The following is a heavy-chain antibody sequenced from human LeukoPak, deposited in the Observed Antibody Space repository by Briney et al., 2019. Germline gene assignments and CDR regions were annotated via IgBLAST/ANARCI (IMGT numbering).Heavy chain of an antibody. J-gene: IGHJ3*02. CDR3: AKGVWVVRGVIGDAFDI. CDR2: ISYDGSNK. V-gene: IGHV3-30*18. D-gene: IGHD3-10*01. CDR1: GFTFSSYG. Sequence: PGRSLRLSCAASGFTFSSYGMHWVRQVPGKGLEWVAVISYDGSNKYYADSVKGRFTISRDNSKNTLYLQMISLRAEDTAVYYCAKGVWVVRGVIGDAFDIWGQGTMVTVSS.